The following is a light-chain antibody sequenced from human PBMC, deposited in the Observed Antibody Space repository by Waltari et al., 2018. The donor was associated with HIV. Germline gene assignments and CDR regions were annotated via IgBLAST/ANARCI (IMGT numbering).Light chain of an antibody. J-gene: IGKJ2*01. V-gene: IGKV1-12*01. CDR2: EAS. CDR3: QQANNFPHT. CDR1: QSVGTS. Sequence: DTPMTQSPFSASASVGDRVTLTCRASQSVGTSVAWYQQKPDRTPKLLIFEASRLQTAVPSRFGGSGSGTKFTPTITSLQPQDLATYFCQQANNFPHTFGQGT.